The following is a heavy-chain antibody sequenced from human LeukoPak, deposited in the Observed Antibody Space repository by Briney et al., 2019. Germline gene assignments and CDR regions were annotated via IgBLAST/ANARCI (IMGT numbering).Heavy chain of an antibody. CDR1: GFTFSSYE. D-gene: IGHD3-22*01. CDR3: ARGFPNNYYDSSGFSPDAFDI. V-gene: IGHV3-48*03. CDR2: ISSSGSTI. Sequence: PGGSLRLSCAASGFTFSSYEMNWVRQAPGKWLEWVSYISSSGSTIYYADSVKGRFTISRDNTKNSLYLQMNSLRAEDTAVYYCARGFPNNYYDSSGFSPDAFDIWGQGTMVTVSS. J-gene: IGHJ3*02.